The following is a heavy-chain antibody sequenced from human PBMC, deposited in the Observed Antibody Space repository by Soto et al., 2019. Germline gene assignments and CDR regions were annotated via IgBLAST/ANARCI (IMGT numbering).Heavy chain of an antibody. CDR1: GYTFTSYG. J-gene: IGHJ4*02. D-gene: IGHD1-1*01. CDR2: ISAHNGTT. CDR3: ARGRYGDY. Sequence: QVHLVQSGAEVKKPGASVKVSCKCSGYTFTSYGITWVRQAPGQGLEWMGWISAHNGTTDYAQKVQGRVTVTRDTSTSTAYMELRGLSSDDTAVYYCARGRYGDYWGQGALVTVSS. V-gene: IGHV1-18*01.